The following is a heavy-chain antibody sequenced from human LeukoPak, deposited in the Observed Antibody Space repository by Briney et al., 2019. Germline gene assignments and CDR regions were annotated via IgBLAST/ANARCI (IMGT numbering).Heavy chain of an antibody. CDR3: AKDGKRSFDY. V-gene: IGHV3-30*18. Sequence: GGSLRLSCAASGFTFSSYGMHWVRQAPGKGLEWVAVISYDGSNKYYADSVRGRFTISRDNSKNTLYLQMNSLRAEDTAVYYCAKDGKRSFDYWGQGTLVTVSS. CDR1: GFTFSSYG. J-gene: IGHJ4*02. CDR2: ISYDGSNK. D-gene: IGHD1-26*01.